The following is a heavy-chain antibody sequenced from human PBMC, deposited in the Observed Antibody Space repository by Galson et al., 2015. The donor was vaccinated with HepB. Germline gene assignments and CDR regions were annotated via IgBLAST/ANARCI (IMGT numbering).Heavy chain of an antibody. J-gene: IGHJ3*02. CDR2: INPSGGST. CDR1: GYTFTSYY. CDR3: ARGTTDPDDFWSGYYHSDAFDI. Sequence: SVKVSCKASGYTFTSYYMHWVRQAPGQGLEWMGIINPSGGSTSYAQKFQGRVTMTRDTSTSTVYMELSSLRSEDTAVYYCARGTTDPDDFWSGYYHSDAFDIWGQGTMVTVSS. D-gene: IGHD3-3*01. V-gene: IGHV1-46*01.